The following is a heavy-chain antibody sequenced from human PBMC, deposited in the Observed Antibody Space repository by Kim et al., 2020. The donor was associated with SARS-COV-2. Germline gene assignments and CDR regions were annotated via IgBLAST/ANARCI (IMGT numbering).Heavy chain of an antibody. D-gene: IGHD3-10*01. V-gene: IGHV1-3*01. Sequence: ASVKVSCKASGYTFTSYAMHWVRQAPGQRLEWMGWINAGNGNTKYSQKFQGRVTITRDTSASTAYMELSSLRSEDTAVYYCARGLSVLLWFGELNWFDPWGQGTLVTVSS. CDR3: ARGLSVLLWFGELNWFDP. J-gene: IGHJ5*02. CDR1: GYTFTSYA. CDR2: INAGNGNT.